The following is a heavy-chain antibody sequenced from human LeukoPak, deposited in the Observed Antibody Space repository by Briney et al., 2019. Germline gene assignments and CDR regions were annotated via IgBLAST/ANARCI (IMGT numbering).Heavy chain of an antibody. D-gene: IGHD2-15*01. CDR2: INHSGST. CDR3: LGIVVVEGMAV. CDR1: GGSFSGYY. Sequence: SETLSLTGAVYGGSFSGYYWSRHRPPPGKGLEWIGEINHSGSTNYHPSLKSRVTISVDTSKNQFSQKLSSVTAADTAVYYALGIVVVEGMAVWGEGTTVTVSS. J-gene: IGHJ6*04. V-gene: IGHV4-34*01.